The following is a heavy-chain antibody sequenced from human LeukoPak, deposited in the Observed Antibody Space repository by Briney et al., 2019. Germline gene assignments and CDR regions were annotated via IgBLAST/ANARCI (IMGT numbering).Heavy chain of an antibody. Sequence: ASVKVSCKASGYTFTSYYMHWVRQAPGQGLEWMGIINPSGGSASYAQKFQGRVTMTRDTSTSTVYMELSSLRSEDTAVYYCVCIAALDRDYWGQGTLVTVSS. J-gene: IGHJ4*02. CDR3: VCIAALDRDY. V-gene: IGHV1-46*01. D-gene: IGHD6-25*01. CDR1: GYTFTSYY. CDR2: INPSGGSA.